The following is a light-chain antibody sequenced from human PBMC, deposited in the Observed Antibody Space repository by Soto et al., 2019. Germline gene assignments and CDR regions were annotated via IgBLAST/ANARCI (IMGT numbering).Light chain of an antibody. CDR1: QSVSSNY. J-gene: IGKJ2*01. V-gene: IGKV3-20*01. Sequence: EFVLTQSPGTLSLSPGERATLSRRASQSVSSNYLAWYQQKPGQAPRLLIYGASSRATGIPDRFSGSGSGTDFNLNISRLEPEDVAVYYCQQYGRSPYTFGQGTKLEIK. CDR2: GAS. CDR3: QQYGRSPYT.